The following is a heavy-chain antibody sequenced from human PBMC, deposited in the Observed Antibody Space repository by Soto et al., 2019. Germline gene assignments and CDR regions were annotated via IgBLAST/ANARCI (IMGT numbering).Heavy chain of an antibody. CDR2: IYYSGST. J-gene: IGHJ4*02. CDR3: ASLGLRITMVRGVPQVDY. CDR1: GGSISSGGYY. D-gene: IGHD3-10*01. Sequence: QVQLQESGPGLVKPSQTLSLTCTVSGGSISSGGYYWSWIRQHPGKGLEWIGYIYYSGSTYYNPSLKSRVTISVDPSKNQFSLKLSSVTAADTAVYYCASLGLRITMVRGVPQVDYWGQGTLVTVSS. V-gene: IGHV4-31*03.